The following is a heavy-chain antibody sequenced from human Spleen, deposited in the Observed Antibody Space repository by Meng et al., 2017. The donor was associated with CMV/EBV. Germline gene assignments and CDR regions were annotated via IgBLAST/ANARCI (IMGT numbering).Heavy chain of an antibody. D-gene: IGHD3-10*01. V-gene: IGHV4-34*01. CDR1: GGTFSSYY. CDR2: INHSGST. Sequence: SETLSLTCAAHGGTFSSYYWSWIRQSPGKGLEWIGEINHSGSTNYNPSLKSRVTISVDTSKNQFSLKLSSVTAADTAVYYCARVGITMVRGSSSGYGMDVWGQGTTVTVSS. J-gene: IGHJ6*02. CDR3: ARVGITMVRGSSSGYGMDV.